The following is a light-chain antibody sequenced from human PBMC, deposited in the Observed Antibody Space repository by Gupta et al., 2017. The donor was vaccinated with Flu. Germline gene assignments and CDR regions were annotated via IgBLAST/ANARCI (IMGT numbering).Light chain of an antibody. CDR3: MQVTHWPYT. CDR2: KVS. CDR1: KSLVYSYGNTY. V-gene: IGKV2-30*01. Sequence: DAVMTQSPLSLPVIFGQPSSTHCRHSKSLVYSYGNTYLTWFQQRPGKSPRRLIYKVSNRESGVPDRFSGSGSGTDFTLKISKVEAEDVGVYYCMQVTHWPYTFGQGTKLEIK. J-gene: IGKJ2*01.